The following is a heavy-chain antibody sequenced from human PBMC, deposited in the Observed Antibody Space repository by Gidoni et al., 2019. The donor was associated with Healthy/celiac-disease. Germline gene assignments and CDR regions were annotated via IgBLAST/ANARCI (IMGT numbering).Heavy chain of an antibody. V-gene: IGHV1-46*01. CDR2: INPSGGST. Sequence: HVETAPAGAEVKKPGASVKVSCQASGYTFTSYYMHWVRQAPGQGLEWMGIINPSGGSTSYAQKFQGRVTMTRDTSTSTVYMELSSLRSEDTAVYYCARSAAAGTAFDIWGQGTMVTVSS. J-gene: IGHJ3*02. CDR1: GYTFTSYY. CDR3: ARSAAAGTAFDI. D-gene: IGHD6-13*01.